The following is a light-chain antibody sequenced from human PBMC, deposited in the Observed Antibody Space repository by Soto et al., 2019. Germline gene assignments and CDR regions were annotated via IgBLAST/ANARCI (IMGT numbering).Light chain of an antibody. CDR3: QQYNNWPPT. Sequence: ETVMTQSPATLSVSPGERVTLSCRASQSVSSNLAWYQQKPGQAPRLLIHGASTRATGVAARFSGSGSGTEFTLTIRSLQSEDFAVYYCQQYNNWPPTIGPGNKVDIK. J-gene: IGKJ3*01. V-gene: IGKV3-15*01. CDR1: QSVSSN. CDR2: GAS.